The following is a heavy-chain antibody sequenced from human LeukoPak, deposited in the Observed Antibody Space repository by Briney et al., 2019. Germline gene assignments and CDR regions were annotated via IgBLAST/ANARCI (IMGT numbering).Heavy chain of an antibody. Sequence: GGSLRLSCAASGFTFRNYAMSWVRQAPGKGPEWVSSTAGSSGSTYYADSVKGRFTISRDNSKNTLYLQMNSLRAEDTAVYYCARDNNEYYYDSSGYYADYWGQGTLVTVSS. CDR1: GFTFRNYA. V-gene: IGHV3-23*01. J-gene: IGHJ4*02. CDR2: TAGSSGST. CDR3: ARDNNEYYYDSSGYYADY. D-gene: IGHD3-22*01.